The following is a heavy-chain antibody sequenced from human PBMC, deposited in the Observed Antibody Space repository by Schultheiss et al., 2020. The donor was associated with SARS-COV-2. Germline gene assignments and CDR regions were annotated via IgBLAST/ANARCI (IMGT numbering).Heavy chain of an antibody. D-gene: IGHD6-19*01. CDR1: GGTFSSYA. CDR2: INPSGGST. V-gene: IGHV1-46*01. CDR3: ARDYSSGSRYYYGMDV. Sequence: ASVKVSCKASGGTFSSYAISWVRQAPGQGLEWMGIINPSGGSTSYAQKFQGRVTITRDTSASTAYMELSSLRSDDTAVYYCARDYSSGSRYYYGMDVWGQGTTVTVSS. J-gene: IGHJ6*02.